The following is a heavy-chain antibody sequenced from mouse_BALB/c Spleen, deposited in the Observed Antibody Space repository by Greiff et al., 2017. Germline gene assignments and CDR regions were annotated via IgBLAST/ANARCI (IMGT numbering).Heavy chain of an antibody. CDR1: GFTFTDYY. D-gene: IGHD2-1*01. V-gene: IGHV7-3*02. CDR2: IRNKANGYTT. J-gene: IGHJ3*01. Sequence: EVQRVESGGGLVQPGGSLRLSCATSGFTFTDYYMSWVRQPPGKALEWLGFIRNKANGYTTEYSASVKGRFTISRDNSQSILYLQMNTLRAEDSATYYCARDFRPSTPWFAYWGQGTLVTVSA. CDR3: ARDFRPSTPWFAY.